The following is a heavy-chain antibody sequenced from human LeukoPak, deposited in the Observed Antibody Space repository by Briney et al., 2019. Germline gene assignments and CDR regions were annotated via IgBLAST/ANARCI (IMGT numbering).Heavy chain of an antibody. CDR3: ARSVNSGCLDC. D-gene: IGHD3-10*01. CDR1: GDSVSSNNAV. J-gene: IGHJ4*02. V-gene: IGHV6-1*01. Sequence: SQTLSLTCAISGDSVSSNNAVWNWIMQSPSRGLEWLGKTYYRSKWNYDYAVSMKSRITINPDTSKNHFSLQLSSVTPEDTAVYYCARSVNSGCLDCWGQGVLVTVSS. CDR2: TYYRSKWNY.